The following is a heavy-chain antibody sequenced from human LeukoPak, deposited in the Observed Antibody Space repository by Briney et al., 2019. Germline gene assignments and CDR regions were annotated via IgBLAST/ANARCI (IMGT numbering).Heavy chain of an antibody. Sequence: ASVKVSCKASGYTFTSYVITWVRQAPGQGLEWMGWISAYNGNTNYAQNLQGRVTMTTDTSTSTAYMELRSLRSEDTAVYYCARIAVAGLYYYYYMDVWGKGTTVTVSS. J-gene: IGHJ6*03. V-gene: IGHV1-18*01. CDR3: ARIAVAGLYYYYYMDV. CDR2: ISAYNGNT. CDR1: GYTFTSYV. D-gene: IGHD6-19*01.